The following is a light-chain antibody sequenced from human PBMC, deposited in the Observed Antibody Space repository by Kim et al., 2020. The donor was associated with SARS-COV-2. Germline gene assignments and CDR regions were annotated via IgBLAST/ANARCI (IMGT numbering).Light chain of an antibody. Sequence: GQRITISCSGSTSNIASNYVYWYQHIAGAAPKLLIYGLNQRPSGVPDRFSVSRSGSSVSLGISGLHSEDEGLYYCASWDDSLVTIVFGGGTQLTVL. CDR1: TSNIASNY. V-gene: IGLV1-47*01. CDR3: ASWDDSLVTIV. J-gene: IGLJ2*01. CDR2: GLN.